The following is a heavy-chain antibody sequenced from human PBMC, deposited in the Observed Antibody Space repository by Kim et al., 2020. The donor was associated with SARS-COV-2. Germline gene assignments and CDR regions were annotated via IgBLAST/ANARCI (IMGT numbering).Heavy chain of an antibody. CDR3: ARMATSIVGSRGAFDI. Sequence: SETLSLTCTVSGGSISSSSYYWGWIRQPPGQGLEWFVSIYYSGGTYYNPSLEGRVTISVDTSKNQLSLKLSLVTAADTAVYYWARMATSIVGSRGAFDIWGQGTMVTVSS. CDR1: GGSISSSSYY. V-gene: IGHV4-39*01. J-gene: IGHJ3*02. D-gene: IGHD1-26*01. CDR2: IYYSGGT.